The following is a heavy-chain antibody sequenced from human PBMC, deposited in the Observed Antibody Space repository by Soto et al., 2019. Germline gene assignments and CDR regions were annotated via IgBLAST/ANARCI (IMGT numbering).Heavy chain of an antibody. Sequence: QVHLVQSGAEVQKPGSSVRVSCKASGGSFSTYAFNWVRLAPGQGLEWLGGIITFFGAAMYAQKFRGRVTITSDELTTTAYMELSGLRSDDTAVYYCARGGKERFRGPGMDVWGQGTAVTVS. CDR1: GGSFSTYA. CDR2: IITFFGAA. CDR3: ARGGKERFRGPGMDV. V-gene: IGHV1-69*01. D-gene: IGHD2-21*01. J-gene: IGHJ6*02.